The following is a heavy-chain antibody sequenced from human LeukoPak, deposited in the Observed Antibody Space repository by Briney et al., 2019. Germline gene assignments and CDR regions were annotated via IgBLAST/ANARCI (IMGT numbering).Heavy chain of an antibody. D-gene: IGHD6-19*01. CDR2: ISTSGSET. J-gene: IGHJ4*02. CDR1: GFTFSNSG. V-gene: IGHV3-21*01. Sequence: GGSLRLSCAASGFTFSNSGMSWVRQAPGKGLEWVSAISTSGSETHYADSVKGRFTISRDNAKSSLFLQMNSLRAEDTAIYFCVSVAGYLNYWGQGSLVAVSS. CDR3: VSVAGYLNY.